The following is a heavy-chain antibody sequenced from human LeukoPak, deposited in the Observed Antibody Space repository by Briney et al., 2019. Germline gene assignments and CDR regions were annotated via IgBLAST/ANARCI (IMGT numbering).Heavy chain of an antibody. Sequence: SETLSLTCTVSGDSISSGSYNWSWIRQPAGKGLEWIGRIYTSGSTNYNPSLKSRVTISVDTSKNQFSLKLSSVTAADTAVYYCARVQLERRRGYAFDIWGQGTMVTVSS. J-gene: IGHJ3*02. CDR3: ARVQLERRRGYAFDI. V-gene: IGHV4-61*02. CDR1: GDSISSGSYN. CDR2: IYTSGST. D-gene: IGHD1-1*01.